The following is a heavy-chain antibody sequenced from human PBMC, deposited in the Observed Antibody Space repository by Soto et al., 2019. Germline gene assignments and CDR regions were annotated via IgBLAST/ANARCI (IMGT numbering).Heavy chain of an antibody. CDR3: ARDIPGKLRYFDWSLDY. V-gene: IGHV3-48*02. CDR2: ISSSSSTI. D-gene: IGHD3-9*01. Sequence: PGGPLRLSCAASGFTFSSYSMNWVRQAPGKGLEWVSYISSSSSTIYYADSVKGRFTISRDNAKNSLYLQMNSLRDEDTAVYYCARDIPGKLRYFDWSLDYWGQGTLVTVSS. CDR1: GFTFSSYS. J-gene: IGHJ4*02.